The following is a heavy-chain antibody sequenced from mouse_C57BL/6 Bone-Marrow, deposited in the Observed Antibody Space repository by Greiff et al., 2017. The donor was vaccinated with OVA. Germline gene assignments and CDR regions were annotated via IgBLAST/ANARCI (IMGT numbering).Heavy chain of an antibody. D-gene: IGHD1-1*01. J-gene: IGHJ4*01. CDR2: IWGGGST. Sequence: VHLVESGPGLVAPSQSLSITCTVSGFSLTSYGVDWVRQPPGKGLEWLGVIWGGGSTNYNSALMSRLSISKDNSKSQVFLKMNSLQTDDTAMYYCAKHVEGYYGSSPYYAMDYWGQGTSVTVSS. CDR3: AKHVEGYYGSSPYYAMDY. CDR1: GFSLTSYG. V-gene: IGHV2-9*01.